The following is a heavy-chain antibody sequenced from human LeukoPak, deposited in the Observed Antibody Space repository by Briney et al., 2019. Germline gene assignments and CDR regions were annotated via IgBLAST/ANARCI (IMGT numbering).Heavy chain of an antibody. Sequence: SETLSLTCAVYGGSFSGYYWSWIRQPPGKGLEWIGSIYHSGSTYYNPSLKSRVTISVDTSKNQFSLKLSSVTAADTAVYYCARVTMVRGPFDYWGQGTLVTVSS. CDR2: IYHSGST. J-gene: IGHJ4*02. D-gene: IGHD3-10*01. V-gene: IGHV4-34*01. CDR3: ARVTMVRGPFDY. CDR1: GGSFSGYY.